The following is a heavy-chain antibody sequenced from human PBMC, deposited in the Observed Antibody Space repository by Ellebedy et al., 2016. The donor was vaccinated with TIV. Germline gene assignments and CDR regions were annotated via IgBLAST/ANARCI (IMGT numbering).Heavy chain of an antibody. Sequence: GESLKISCAASGFTFTNYPMHWVRQAPGRGLEWVAAILPDGRFEYYPAAVKGRFTISRDNSENTLYLQMNSLRVEDTAVYYCVSFWFGSGGYRTRRGFDYWGQGTLVTVSS. CDR2: ILPDGRFE. V-gene: IGHV3-30*04. D-gene: IGHD3-10*01. CDR1: GFTFTNYP. J-gene: IGHJ4*02. CDR3: VSFWFGSGGYRTRRGFDY.